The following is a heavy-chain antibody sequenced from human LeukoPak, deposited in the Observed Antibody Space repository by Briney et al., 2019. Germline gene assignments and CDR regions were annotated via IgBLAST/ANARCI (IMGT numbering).Heavy chain of an antibody. CDR1: GFTFSSYW. D-gene: IGHD6-13*01. J-gene: IGHJ6*03. Sequence: GGSLRLSCAASGFTFSSYWMSWVRQAPGKGLEWVANIKQDGSEKYYVDSVKGRFTIPRDNAKNSLYLQMNSLRAEDTALYYCAKDATAVPGTVYMDVWGKGTTVTISS. V-gene: IGHV3-7*01. CDR2: IKQDGSEK. CDR3: AKDATAVPGTVYMDV.